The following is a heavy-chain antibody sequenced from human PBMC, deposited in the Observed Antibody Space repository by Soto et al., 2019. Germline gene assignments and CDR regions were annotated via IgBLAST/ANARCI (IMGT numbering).Heavy chain of an antibody. CDR2: IYHSGST. CDR3: ANDLRWGYF. Sequence: QVQLQESGPGLVKPSGTLSLSCAVSGGSISSSNWWSWVRQVPGKGLEWIGEIYHSGSTIYNPSLKSRVTISVDKSKYQFSLRLTSVTAAETAVYYSANDLRWGYFWGLGTLVTVSP. D-gene: IGHD2-21*01. V-gene: IGHV4-4*02. J-gene: IGHJ4*02. CDR1: GGSISSSNW.